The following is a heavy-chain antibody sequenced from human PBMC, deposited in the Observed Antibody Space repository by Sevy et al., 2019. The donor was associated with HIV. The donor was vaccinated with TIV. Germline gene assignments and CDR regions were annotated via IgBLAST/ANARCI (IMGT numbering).Heavy chain of an antibody. CDR2: IKQDGSEK. V-gene: IGHV3-7*01. CDR3: ARPGYYDFWSGYQGYFDY. D-gene: IGHD3-3*01. CDR1: GFTFSSYW. J-gene: IGHJ4*02. Sequence: GGSLRLSCAASGFTFSSYWMSWVRQAPGKGLEWVANIKQDGSEKYYVDSVKGRFNISRDNAKNSLYLQMNSLRAEDTAVYYCARPGYYDFWSGYQGYFDYWGQGTLVTVSS.